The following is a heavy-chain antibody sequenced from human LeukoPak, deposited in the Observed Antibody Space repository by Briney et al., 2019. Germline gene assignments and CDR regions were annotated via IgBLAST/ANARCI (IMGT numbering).Heavy chain of an antibody. CDR3: ARVRHIVVVTAPGDY. Sequence: GGSLRLSCAASGFTFSSYGMHWVRQAPGKGLKWVAVISYDGSNKYYADSVKGRFTISRDNSKNTLYLQMNSLRAEDTAVYYCARVRHIVVVTAPGDYWGQGTLVTVSS. J-gene: IGHJ4*02. CDR1: GFTFSSYG. D-gene: IGHD2-21*02. V-gene: IGHV3-30*03. CDR2: ISYDGSNK.